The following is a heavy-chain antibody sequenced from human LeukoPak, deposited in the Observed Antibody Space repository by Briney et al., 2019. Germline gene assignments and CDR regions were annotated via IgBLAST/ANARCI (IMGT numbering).Heavy chain of an antibody. J-gene: IGHJ5*02. CDR2: ISWNSGSI. D-gene: IGHD6-13*01. V-gene: IGHV3-9*01. CDR3: AREGVGIAAAGPAGSWFDP. Sequence: GGSLRLSCAAPGFTFDDYAMHWVRQAPGKGLEWVSGISWNSGSIGYADSVKGRFTISRDNAKNSLYLQMNSLRAEDTALYYCAREGVGIAAAGPAGSWFDPWGQGTLVTVSS. CDR1: GFTFDDYA.